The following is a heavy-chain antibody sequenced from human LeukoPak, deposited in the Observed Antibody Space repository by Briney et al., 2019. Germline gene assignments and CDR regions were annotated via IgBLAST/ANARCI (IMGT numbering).Heavy chain of an antibody. CDR3: AKDPHYYGSGSYGDYFDY. CDR2: ISYDGSNK. J-gene: IGHJ4*02. Sequence: GRSLRLPCAASGFTFSSYGMHWVRQAPGKGLEWVAVISYDGSNKYYADSVKGRFTISRDNSKNTLYLQMNSLRAEDTAVYYCAKDPHYYGSGSYGDYFDYWGQGTLVTVSS. D-gene: IGHD3-10*01. CDR1: GFTFSSYG. V-gene: IGHV3-30*18.